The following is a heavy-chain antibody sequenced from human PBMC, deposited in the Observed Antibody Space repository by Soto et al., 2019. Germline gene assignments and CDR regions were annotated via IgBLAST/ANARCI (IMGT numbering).Heavy chain of an antibody. V-gene: IGHV3-7*05. Sequence: GGSLRLSCAASGFTFSSYWMSWVRQAPGKGLEWVANIKQDGSEKYYVDSVKGRFTISRDNAKNSLYLQMNSLRAEDTAVYYCAREADGDYGPDIDYWGQGTLVTVSS. CDR2: IKQDGSEK. D-gene: IGHD4-17*01. CDR3: AREADGDYGPDIDY. CDR1: GFTFSSYW. J-gene: IGHJ4*02.